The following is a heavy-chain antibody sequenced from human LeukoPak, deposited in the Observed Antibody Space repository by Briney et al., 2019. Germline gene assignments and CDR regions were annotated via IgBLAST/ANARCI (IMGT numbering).Heavy chain of an antibody. J-gene: IGHJ4*02. D-gene: IGHD3-22*01. Sequence: GASVKVSCKASGGTFSSYAISWVRQAPGQGLEWMGGIIPIFGTANYAQKFQGRVTITADESTSTAYMELSSLRSEDTAVYYCAREYCDISGVLTDYWGQGTLVTVSS. CDR3: AREYCDISGVLTDY. V-gene: IGHV1-69*13. CDR2: IIPIFGTA. CDR1: GGTFSSYA.